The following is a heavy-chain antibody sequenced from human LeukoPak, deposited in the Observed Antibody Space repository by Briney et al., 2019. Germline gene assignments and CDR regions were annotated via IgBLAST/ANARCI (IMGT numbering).Heavy chain of an antibody. D-gene: IGHD3-3*01. J-gene: IGHJ5*02. CDR2: IYYSGST. CDR3: ARHSPTFWSGYWENWFDP. V-gene: IGHV4-61*01. CDR1: GVSVSSGSYY. Sequence: PSETLSLTCTVSGVSVSSGSYYWSWIRQPPGKGLEWIGYIYYSGSTNYNPSLKSRVTISVDTSKNQFSLKLSSVTAADTAVYYCARHSPTFWSGYWENWFDPWGQGTLVTVSS.